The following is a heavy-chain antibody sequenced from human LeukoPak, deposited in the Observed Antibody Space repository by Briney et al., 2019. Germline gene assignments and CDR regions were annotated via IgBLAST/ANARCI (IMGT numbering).Heavy chain of an antibody. J-gene: IGHJ4*02. CDR3: ARVLSVSYCDS. CDR2: IRYDGSSK. CDR1: GFTFSSYG. Sequence: PGGSLRLSCAASGFTFSSYGMHWVRQAPGKGLEWVAFIRYDGSSKYYADSVKGRFTISRDNSKNTLYLQMNSLRGEDTAVYYCARVLSVSYCDSWGQGTLVTVSS. V-gene: IGHV3-30*02. D-gene: IGHD2/OR15-2a*01.